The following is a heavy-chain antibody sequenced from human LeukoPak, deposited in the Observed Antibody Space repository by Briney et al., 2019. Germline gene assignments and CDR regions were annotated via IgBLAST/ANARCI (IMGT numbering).Heavy chain of an antibody. V-gene: IGHV1-3*01. CDR2: INAGNGNT. D-gene: IGHD3-9*01. CDR1: GYTFTSYA. J-gene: IGHJ4*02. CDR3: ARENYDILTGYYRPLDY. Sequence: ASVKVSCKASGYTFTSYAMHWVRQAPGQRLEWMGWINAGNGNTKYSQKFQGRVTITRDTSASTAYMELSSLRSEDTAVYYCARENYDILTGYYRPLDYWGQGTLVTVSS.